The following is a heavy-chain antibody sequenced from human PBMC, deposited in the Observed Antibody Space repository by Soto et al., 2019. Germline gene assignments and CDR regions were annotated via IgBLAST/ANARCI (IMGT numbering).Heavy chain of an antibody. V-gene: IGHV4-59*01. Sequence: SETLALTCTVSGGSLSSYYWSWIRRPPGMGLEWIASISYSGTTNYNSSLKSRVTISIDTSKNQFPLKFNSLTAADTAVYYCAREGYNFGPFDYWGQGALVTVSS. J-gene: IGHJ4*02. CDR2: ISYSGTT. CDR1: GGSLSSYY. D-gene: IGHD5-18*01. CDR3: AREGYNFGPFDY.